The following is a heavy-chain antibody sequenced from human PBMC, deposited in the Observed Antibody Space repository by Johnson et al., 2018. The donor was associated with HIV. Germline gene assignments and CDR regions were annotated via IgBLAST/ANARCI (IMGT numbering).Heavy chain of an antibody. V-gene: IGHV3-23*04. J-gene: IGHJ3*02. Sequence: VKLVESGGGLVQPGGSLRLSCGASGFTFSNYAMSWVRQALGKGLEWVSVISGGGGSTYYADSVKGRFTISRDNSKNTLYLQMNSLRAEDTAIYYCAKDMAYSSGWSDALDIWGQGTMVTVSS. CDR1: GFTFSNYA. CDR2: ISGGGGST. CDR3: AKDMAYSSGWSDALDI. D-gene: IGHD6-19*01.